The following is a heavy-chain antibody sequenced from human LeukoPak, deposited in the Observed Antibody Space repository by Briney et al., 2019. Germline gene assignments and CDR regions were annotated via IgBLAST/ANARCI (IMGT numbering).Heavy chain of an antibody. CDR3: ARVGVDDSGNIIKYFFDY. Sequence: SETLSLTCTVSGGSISSYYWSWIRQPPGKGLEWIGYIYYSGSTNYNPSLKSRVIISVDTSKNQFSLKLSPVTAADTAVYYCARVGVDDSGNIIKYFFDYWGQGTLVTVSS. V-gene: IGHV4-59*01. CDR2: IYYSGST. D-gene: IGHD4-23*01. J-gene: IGHJ4*02. CDR1: GGSISSYY.